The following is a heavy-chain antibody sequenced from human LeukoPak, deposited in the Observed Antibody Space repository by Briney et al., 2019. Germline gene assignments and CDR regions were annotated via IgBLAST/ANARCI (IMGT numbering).Heavy chain of an antibody. V-gene: IGHV3-13*01. D-gene: IGHD5/OR15-5a*01. Sequence: GGSLRLSCAASGFTFRDYDMHWVRQVPGRGREWVSAIGIRDDTHYPDSVKGRFTISRENAKNSLYLQMNTLRDGDTAMYYCIRGGIRVSGIDAFDIWGQGTMVTVSS. CDR1: GFTFRDYD. CDR3: IRGGIRVSGIDAFDI. CDR2: IGIRDDT. J-gene: IGHJ3*02.